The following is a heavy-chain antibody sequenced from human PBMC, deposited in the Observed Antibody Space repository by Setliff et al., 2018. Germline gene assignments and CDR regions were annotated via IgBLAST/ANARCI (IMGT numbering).Heavy chain of an antibody. CDR1: GYTFTDYG. J-gene: IGHJ4*02. V-gene: IGHV1-18*01. CDR2: IRASNDET. CDR3: ARDEIHPITPDY. D-gene: IGHD1-20*01. Sequence: ASVKVSCKTSGYTFTDYGISWVRQAPGQRLEWVGWIRASNDETDYAQKFRGRVTMTTDTSTSTAYMEMRSLTSDDTAVYYCARDEIHPITPDYLGQGTLVTVSS.